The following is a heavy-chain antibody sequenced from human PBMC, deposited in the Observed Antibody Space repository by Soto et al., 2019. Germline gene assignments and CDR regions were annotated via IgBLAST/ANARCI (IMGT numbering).Heavy chain of an antibody. D-gene: IGHD6-19*01. J-gene: IGHJ6*02. V-gene: IGHV3-33*01. Sequence: GGSLRLSCAASGFTFSSYGMHWVRQAPGKGLEWVAVIWYDGSNKYYADSVKGRFTISRDNSKNTLYLQMNSLRAEDTAVYYCARRGSIAVANSYYYGMDVWGQGTTVTVSS. CDR3: ARRGSIAVANSYYYGMDV. CDR2: IWYDGSNK. CDR1: GFTFSSYG.